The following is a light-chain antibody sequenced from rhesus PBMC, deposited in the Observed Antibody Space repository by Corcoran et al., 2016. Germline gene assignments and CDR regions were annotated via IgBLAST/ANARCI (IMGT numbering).Light chain of an antibody. CDR3: QHYYETPWT. V-gene: IGKV1S8*01. CDR1: QDITND. J-gene: IGKJ1*01. CDR2: EAS. Sequence: GDRVTITCRASQDITNDLAWYQQRPGETPKVLIYEASSLQSGIPSRFSGSGSGTDFTLTISSLQSEDFATSHCQHYYETPWTFGQGTKVEIK.